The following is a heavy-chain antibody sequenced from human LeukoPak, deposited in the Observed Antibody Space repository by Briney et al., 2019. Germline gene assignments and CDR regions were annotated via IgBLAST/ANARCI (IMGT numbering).Heavy chain of an antibody. Sequence: SETLSPTCAVSGYSISSGYYWGWIRQPPGKGLEWIGSIYHSGSTYYNPSLKSRVTISVDTSKNQFSLKLSSVTAADTAVYYCARGGYSSGQGGEIAFDYWGKGTLVTVSS. CDR1: GYSISSGYY. CDR2: IYHSGST. V-gene: IGHV4-38-2*01. CDR3: ARGGYSSGQGGEIAFDY. J-gene: IGHJ4*02. D-gene: IGHD6-19*01.